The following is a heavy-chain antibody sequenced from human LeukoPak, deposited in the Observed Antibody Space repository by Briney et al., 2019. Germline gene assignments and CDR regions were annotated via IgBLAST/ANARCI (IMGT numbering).Heavy chain of an antibody. V-gene: IGHV4-61*05. CDR1: GGXISSSSYY. Sequence: SETLSLTCTVSGGXISSSSYYWGWIRQPPGKELEWIGYIYYSGSTKYNPSLKSRVTISVDTSKNQFSLKLSSVTAADTAVYYCARGARAGYNLEPFDYWGQGTLVTVSS. CDR2: IYYSGST. CDR3: ARGARAGYNLEPFDY. D-gene: IGHD5-24*01. J-gene: IGHJ4*02.